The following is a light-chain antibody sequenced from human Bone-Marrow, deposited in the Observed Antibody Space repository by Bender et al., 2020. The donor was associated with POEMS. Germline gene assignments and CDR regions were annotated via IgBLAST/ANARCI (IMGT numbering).Light chain of an antibody. J-gene: IGLJ3*02. CDR3: SAWDDSLSGWV. V-gene: IGLV1-36*01. CDR2: YDD. CDR1: SSNIGNHG. Sequence: QSVLTQPPSVSAAPGQKVTISCSGSSSNIGNHGVNWYQQLPGEAPKLLIYYDDLLTPGVSHRFSASKSGTSASLAISELQSEDEALYYCSAWDDSLSGWVFGGGTKLTVL.